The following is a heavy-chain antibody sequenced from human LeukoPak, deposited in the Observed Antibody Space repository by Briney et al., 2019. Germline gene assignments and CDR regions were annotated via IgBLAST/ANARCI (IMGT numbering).Heavy chain of an antibody. J-gene: IGHJ6*02. D-gene: IGHD1-1*01. CDR1: GGSISSGGYS. Sequence: NPSETLSLTCAVSGGSISSGGYSWSWIRQPPGKGLEWIGYIYHSGSTYYNPSLKSRVTISVDRSKNQFSLKLSSVTAADTAVYYCARPLGQGNEYGMDVWGQGTTVTVSS. CDR3: ARPLGQGNEYGMDV. V-gene: IGHV4-30-2*01. CDR2: IYHSGST.